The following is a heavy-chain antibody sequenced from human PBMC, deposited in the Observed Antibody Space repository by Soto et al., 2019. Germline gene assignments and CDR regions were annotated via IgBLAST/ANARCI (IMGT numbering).Heavy chain of an antibody. CDR2: IIPIFGTA. CDR3: ARPHCSGGSCYADYYYYGMDV. V-gene: IGHV1-69*01. CDR1: GGTFSSYA. Sequence: QVQLVQSGAEVKKPGSSVKVSCKASGGTFSSYAISWVRQAPGQGLEWMGGIIPIFGTANYAQKFQGRVTCTSDESTRTAYIVLSSLRSEDTAVYYCARPHCSGGSCYADYYYYGMDVWGQGTTVTVSS. J-gene: IGHJ6*02. D-gene: IGHD2-15*01.